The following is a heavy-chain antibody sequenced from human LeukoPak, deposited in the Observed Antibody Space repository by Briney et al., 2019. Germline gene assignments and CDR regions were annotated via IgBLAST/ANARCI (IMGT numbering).Heavy chain of an antibody. CDR3: ARPPTYYFDSRGLFGY. J-gene: IGHJ4*02. D-gene: IGHD3-22*01. Sequence: PGGSLRLSCAASGFTFSTYAMHWVRQAPGKGLEWVSYISSSGSTIYYADSVKGRFTISRDNAKNSLYLQMNSLRAEDTAVYYCARPPTYYFDSRGLFGYWGQGTLVTVSS. CDR1: GFTFSTYA. CDR2: ISSSGSTI. V-gene: IGHV3-48*03.